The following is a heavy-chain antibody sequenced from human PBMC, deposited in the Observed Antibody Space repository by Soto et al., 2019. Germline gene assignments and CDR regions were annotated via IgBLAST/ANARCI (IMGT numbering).Heavy chain of an antibody. CDR2: IGGRGGHT. J-gene: IGHJ4*02. Sequence: EVRLLESGGGLVPPGGSLRLSCAASGFTFTDYAMSWVRQAPGKGLECVSVIGGRGGHTYYADSAKGRFTISRDNSKNTVYLEMNSLTAEDTALYFCAKGRSFLITSYATTFDHWGLGILVTVSS. CDR3: AKGRSFLITSYATTFDH. CDR1: GFTFTDYA. D-gene: IGHD3-16*01. V-gene: IGHV3-23*01.